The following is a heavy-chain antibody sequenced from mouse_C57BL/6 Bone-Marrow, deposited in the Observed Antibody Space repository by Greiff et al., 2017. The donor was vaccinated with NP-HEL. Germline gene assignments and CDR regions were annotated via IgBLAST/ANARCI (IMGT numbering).Heavy chain of an antibody. V-gene: IGHV1-81*01. CDR1: GYTFTSYG. CDR2: IYPRSGNT. D-gene: IGHD1-1*01. J-gene: IGHJ1*03. CDR3: ARESSPHWYFDV. Sequence: VQLQQSGAELARPGASVKLSCKASGYTFTSYGMSWVKQRTGQGLEWIGEIYPRSGNTYYNEKFKGKATLTADKSSSTAYMELRSLTSEDSAVYFCARESSPHWYFDVWGTGTTVTVSS.